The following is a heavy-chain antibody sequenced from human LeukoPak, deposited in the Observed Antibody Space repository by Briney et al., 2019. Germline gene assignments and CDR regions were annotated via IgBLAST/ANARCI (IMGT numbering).Heavy chain of an antibody. Sequence: GESLKISCKGSGYSVTSYWIGWVRQMPGKGLEWMGIIYPGDSDTRYSPSFQGQVTISADKSISTAYLQWSSLKASDTAMYYCARQGSGYSPTYYYYMDVWGKGTTVTISS. V-gene: IGHV5-51*01. CDR1: GYSVTSYW. D-gene: IGHD5-18*01. CDR3: ARQGSGYSPTYYYYMDV. J-gene: IGHJ6*03. CDR2: IYPGDSDT.